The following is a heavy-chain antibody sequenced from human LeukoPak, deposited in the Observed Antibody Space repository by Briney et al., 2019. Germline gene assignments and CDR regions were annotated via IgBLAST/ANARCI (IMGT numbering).Heavy chain of an antibody. Sequence: SETLSLTCTVSGGSISSYYWSWIRQPPGKGLEWIGYIYYSGSTNYNPSLKSRVTISVDTSKNQFSLKLSSVTAADTAVYYCARRRNGEMDVWGQGTTVTVSS. J-gene: IGHJ6*02. D-gene: IGHD2-8*01. V-gene: IGHV4-59*01. CDR2: IYYSGST. CDR3: ARRRNGEMDV. CDR1: GGSISSYY.